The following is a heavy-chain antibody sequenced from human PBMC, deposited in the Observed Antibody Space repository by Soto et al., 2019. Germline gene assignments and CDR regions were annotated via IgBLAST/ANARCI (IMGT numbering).Heavy chain of an antibody. CDR3: AREGGNYYFDY. J-gene: IGHJ4*02. CDR1: GGSVSSGSYY. V-gene: IGHV4-61*01. CDR2: IYYSGST. Sequence: SETLSLTCAGSGGSVSSGSYYWSWIRQPPGKGLEWIGYIYYSGSTNYNPSLKSRVTISVDTSKNQFSLKLSSVTAADTAVYYCAREGGNYYFDYWGQGTLVTVSS. D-gene: IGHD1-7*01.